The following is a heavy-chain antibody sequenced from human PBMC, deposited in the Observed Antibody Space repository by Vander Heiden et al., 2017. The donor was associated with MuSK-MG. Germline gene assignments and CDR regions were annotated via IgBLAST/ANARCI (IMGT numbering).Heavy chain of an antibody. Sequence: EVPVVESGGGLVQPGGSLRLSCAASGLTVSSSPRTWVRQAPGRGLEWVSVMQSGGSTYYTDSVKDRFTISRDNSKQPIYLQMNSLRAEDTAGYHCAIGRFWGEGSLVNVSS. J-gene: IGHJ4*02. CDR3: AIGRF. CDR1: GLTVSSSP. V-gene: IGHV3-66*01. CDR2: MQSGGST. D-gene: IGHD3-10*01.